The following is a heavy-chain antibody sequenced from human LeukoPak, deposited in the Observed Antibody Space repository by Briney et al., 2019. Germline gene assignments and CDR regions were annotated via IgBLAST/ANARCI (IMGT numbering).Heavy chain of an antibody. J-gene: IGHJ5*02. Sequence: SQTLSLTCAISGDSVSSNSAAWNWIRQSPSRGLEWLGRTYYRSKWYNDYAVSVKSRIIINPDTSKNQFSLQLNSVTPEDTAVYYCARVGAGGRGPWWWFDPWGQGTLVTVSS. V-gene: IGHV6-1*01. D-gene: IGHD2-15*01. CDR3: ARVGAGGRGPWWWFDP. CDR2: TYYRSKWYN. CDR1: GDSVSSNSAA.